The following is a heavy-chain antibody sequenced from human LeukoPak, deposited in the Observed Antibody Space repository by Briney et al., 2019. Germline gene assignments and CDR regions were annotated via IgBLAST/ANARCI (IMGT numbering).Heavy chain of an antibody. CDR2: INGGSSPI. D-gene: IGHD2-15*01. CDR1: GFSISRDS. V-gene: IGHV3-48*01. Sequence: GGSLRLSCTASGFSISRDSMNWVRQAPGKGLEWVSYINGGSSPIYYADSVRGRFTISRDNAKNSLYLQMNSLRAEDTAVYYCVRDNPRCCGVVPANIDDYWGQGTLITVSS. CDR3: VRDNPRCCGVVPANIDDY. J-gene: IGHJ4*02.